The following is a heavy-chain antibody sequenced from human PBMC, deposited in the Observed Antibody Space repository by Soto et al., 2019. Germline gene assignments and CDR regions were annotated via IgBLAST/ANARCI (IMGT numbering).Heavy chain of an antibody. Sequence: GGSLRLSCAVSGFTFRTYEMSWVRQAPGKGLEWVSAISGSGGSTYYADSVKGRFTISRDNSKNTLYLQMNSLRAEDTAVYYCAKDLANVVTAIYFDYWGQGTLVTVSS. J-gene: IGHJ4*02. D-gene: IGHD2-21*02. V-gene: IGHV3-23*01. CDR3: AKDLANVVTAIYFDY. CDR2: ISGSGGST. CDR1: GFTFRTYE.